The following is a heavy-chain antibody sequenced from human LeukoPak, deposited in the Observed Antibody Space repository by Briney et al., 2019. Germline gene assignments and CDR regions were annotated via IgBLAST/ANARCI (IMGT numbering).Heavy chain of an antibody. CDR1: GDSISSYY. Sequence: SETLSLTCTVSGDSISSYYWSWIRQPPGKGLEWIGSIYYSGSTYYNPSLKSRVTISVDTSKNQFSLKLSSVTAADTAVYYCARHRTRGRYIDPWGQGTLVTVSS. J-gene: IGHJ5*02. CDR3: ARHRTRGRYIDP. D-gene: IGHD3-9*01. V-gene: IGHV4-59*05. CDR2: IYYSGST.